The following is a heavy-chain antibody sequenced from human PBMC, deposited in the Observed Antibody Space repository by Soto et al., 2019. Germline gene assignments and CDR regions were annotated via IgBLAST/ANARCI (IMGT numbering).Heavy chain of an antibody. CDR3: ARDRIWRPEVLAAFDI. J-gene: IGHJ3*02. CDR1: GFTFSSYA. Sequence: GGSLRLSCAASGFTFSSYAMSWVRQAPGKGLEWVSGISGSGGTTYYADSVKGRFIISRDNSKNTLFLQMNSLRAEDTAVYYCARDRIWRPEVLAAFDIWGQGTMVTVSS. D-gene: IGHD1-1*01. CDR2: ISGSGGTT. V-gene: IGHV3-23*01.